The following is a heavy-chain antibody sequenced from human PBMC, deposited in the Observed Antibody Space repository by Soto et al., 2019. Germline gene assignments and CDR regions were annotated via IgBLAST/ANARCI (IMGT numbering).Heavy chain of an antibody. CDR2: ISYDGSNK. J-gene: IGHJ4*02. CDR1: GFTFSSYG. D-gene: IGHD5-18*01. Sequence: QVQLVESGGGVVQPGRSLRLSCAASGFTFSSYGMHWVRQAPGKGLEWVAVISYDGSNKCYADSVKGRFTISRDNSKNTLYLQMNSLRAEDTAVYYCAKFPLYQRLVDTAMTQRDYWGQGTLVTVSS. V-gene: IGHV3-30*18. CDR3: AKFPLYQRLVDTAMTQRDY.